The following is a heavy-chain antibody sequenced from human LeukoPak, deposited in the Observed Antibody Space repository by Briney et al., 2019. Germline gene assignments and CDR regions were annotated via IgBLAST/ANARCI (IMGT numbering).Heavy chain of an antibody. Sequence: SETLSLTCTVSGGSISSYYWSWIRQPPGKGLEWIGYIYYSGSTNYNPSLKSRVTISVDTSKNQFSLKLSSVTAADTAVYYCASHESVVRAQYYYGMDVWGQGTTVTVSS. D-gene: IGHD3-10*01. V-gene: IGHV4-59*08. CDR2: IYYSGST. J-gene: IGHJ6*02. CDR1: GGSISSYY. CDR3: ASHESVVRAQYYYGMDV.